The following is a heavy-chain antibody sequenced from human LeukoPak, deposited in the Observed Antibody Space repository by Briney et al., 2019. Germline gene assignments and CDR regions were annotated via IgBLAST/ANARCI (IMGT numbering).Heavy chain of an antibody. CDR2: IWYDGSNK. V-gene: IGHV3-33*01. CDR3: ARERIVVVPAAYYYYYGMDV. J-gene: IGHJ6*02. D-gene: IGHD2-2*01. Sequence: PGGSLRLSCAASGFTFSSYGMHWVRQAPGKGLEWVAVIWYDGSNKYYVDSVKGRFTISRDNAKNSLYLQMNSLRAEDTAVYYCARERIVVVPAAYYYYYGMDVWGQGTTVTVSS. CDR1: GFTFSSYG.